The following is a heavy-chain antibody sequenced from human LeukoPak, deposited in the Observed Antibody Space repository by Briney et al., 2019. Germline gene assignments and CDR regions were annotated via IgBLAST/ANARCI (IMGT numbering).Heavy chain of an antibody. D-gene: IGHD2-15*01. CDR3: ARGYCSGGSCYPARH. J-gene: IGHJ4*02. CDR1: GGSISSGDYY. V-gene: IGHV4-30-4*01. Sequence: ASETLSLTCTVSGGSISSGDYYWSWIRQPPGKGLEWIGYIYYSRSTSYNPSLKSRVTISVDTSRNQFSLKLSSITAADTAVYYCARGYCSGGSCYPARHWGQGTLVIVSS. CDR2: IYYSRST.